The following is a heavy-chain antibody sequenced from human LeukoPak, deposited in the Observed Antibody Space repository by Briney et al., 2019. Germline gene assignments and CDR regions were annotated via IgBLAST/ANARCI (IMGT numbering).Heavy chain of an antibody. CDR3: AKADRTWTPCD. D-gene: IGHD3/OR15-3a*01. CDR1: GFTFSSYG. J-gene: IGHJ4*02. Sequence: QTGGSLRLPCAASGFTFSSYGMHWVRQAPGKGLEWVAVISYDGSNKYYADSVKGRFTISRDNSKNTLYLQMNSLRAEDTAVYYCAKADRTWTPCDWGQGTLVTVSS. V-gene: IGHV3-30*18. CDR2: ISYDGSNK.